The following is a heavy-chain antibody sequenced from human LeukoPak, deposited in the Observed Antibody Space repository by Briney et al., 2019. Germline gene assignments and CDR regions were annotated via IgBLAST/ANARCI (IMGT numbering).Heavy chain of an antibody. CDR1: GGSISSGDYY. CDR3: ARGDSSSPSFDY. V-gene: IGHV4-30-4*08. Sequence: PSQTLSLXCTVSGGSISSGDYYWSWIRQPPEKGLEWIGYIYYSGSTYYNPSLKSRVTISVDTSKNQFSLKLSSVTAADTAVYYCARGDSSSPSFDYWGQGTLVTVSS. CDR2: IYYSGST. J-gene: IGHJ4*02. D-gene: IGHD6-6*01.